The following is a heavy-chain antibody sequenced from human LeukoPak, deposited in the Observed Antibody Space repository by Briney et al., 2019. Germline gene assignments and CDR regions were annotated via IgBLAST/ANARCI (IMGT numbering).Heavy chain of an antibody. Sequence: GESLNISCQASGYSFTRHWIAWVRQMPGEGLEWMGIIYPGDSDTRYSPSFQGHVTISADKSSSTAYLQWSSLKASDSAMYYCARHLLDGAVTTALDYWGQGSHVTIS. CDR1: GYSFTRHW. J-gene: IGHJ4*02. CDR3: ARHLLDGAVTTALDY. D-gene: IGHD1-1*01. CDR2: IYPGDSDT. V-gene: IGHV5-51*01.